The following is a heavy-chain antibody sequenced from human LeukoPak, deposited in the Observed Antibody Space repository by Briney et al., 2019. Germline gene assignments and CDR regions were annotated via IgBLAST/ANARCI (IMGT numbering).Heavy chain of an antibody. D-gene: IGHD5-24*01. Sequence: ASVKVSRKAYGYTFTAYYMHWVRQAPGQGPEWMGWINPKSGDTNYAQKFQGRVTMTRDTSISTGYMELSRLTSDDTAVYYCARETGQFEHDSWGQGTLVTVSS. CDR2: INPKSGDT. CDR3: ARETGQFEHDS. J-gene: IGHJ4*02. V-gene: IGHV1-2*02. CDR1: GYTFTAYY.